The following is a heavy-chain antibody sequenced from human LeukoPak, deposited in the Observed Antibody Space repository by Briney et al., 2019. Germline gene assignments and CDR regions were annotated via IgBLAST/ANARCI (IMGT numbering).Heavy chain of an antibody. Sequence: SETLSLTCAVYGGFFSGYYWSWIRQPPGKGLEWIGEINHSGSTNYNPSLKSRVTISVDTSKNQFSLKLSSVTAADTAVYCCASARKGATTADYWGQGTLVTVSS. V-gene: IGHV4-34*01. J-gene: IGHJ4*02. CDR2: INHSGST. CDR1: GGFFSGYY. CDR3: ASARKGATTADY. D-gene: IGHD1-26*01.